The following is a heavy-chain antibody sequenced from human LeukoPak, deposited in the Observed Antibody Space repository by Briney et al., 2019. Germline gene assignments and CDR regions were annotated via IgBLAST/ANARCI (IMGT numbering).Heavy chain of an antibody. CDR2: INPNSGGT. V-gene: IGHV1-2*02. CDR1: GYTFTGYY. Sequence: ASVKVSCKASGYTFTGYYMHWVRQAPGQGLEWMGWINPNSGGTNYAQKFQGRVTMTRDTSISTAYMELSRLRSDDTAVYYCARSRDYYDSSGYYNRHFDYWGRGTLVTVSS. CDR3: ARSRDYYDSSGYYNRHFDY. D-gene: IGHD3-22*01. J-gene: IGHJ4*02.